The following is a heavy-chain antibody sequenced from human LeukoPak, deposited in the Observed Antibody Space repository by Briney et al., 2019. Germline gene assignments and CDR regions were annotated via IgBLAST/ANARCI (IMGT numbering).Heavy chain of an antibody. D-gene: IGHD1-26*01. CDR3: ARGMGAVTYDFDY. CDR2: INPNSGGT. V-gene: IGHV1-2*02. J-gene: IGHJ4*02. CDR1: GYTSTGYY. Sequence: ASVKVSCKASGYTSTGYYMHWVRQAPGQGLEWMGWINPNSGGTNYAQKFQGRVTMTRDTSISTAYMELSRLRSDDTAVYYCARGMGAVTYDFDYWGQGTLVTVSS.